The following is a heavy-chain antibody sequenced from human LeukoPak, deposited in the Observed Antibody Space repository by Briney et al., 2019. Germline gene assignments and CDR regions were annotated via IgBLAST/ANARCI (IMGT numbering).Heavy chain of an antibody. D-gene: IGHD4-23*01. J-gene: IGHJ4*02. CDR1: GFTFSSYG. CDR3: AKEGNSAFFDY. V-gene: IGHV3-30*18. Sequence: RSLRLSCAASGFTFSSYGMHWVRQAPGKGLEWVAVIWYGGSNKYYADSVKGRFTISRDNSKNTLYLQMNSLRAEDTAVYYCAKEGNSAFFDYWGQGTLVTVSS. CDR2: IWYGGSNK.